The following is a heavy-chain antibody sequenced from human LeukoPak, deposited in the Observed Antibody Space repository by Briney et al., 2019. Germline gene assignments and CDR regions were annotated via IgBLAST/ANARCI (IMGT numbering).Heavy chain of an antibody. CDR1: GYTFTDYY. V-gene: IGHV1-2*02. Sequence: ASVKVSCKASGYTFTDYYLHWVRQAPGQGLEWMGWINLHSGGTNYAQKFEGRVTMTRDTSISTAYMELSRLRSDDTAVYYCAKGRGSNWDGGDCWGQGTLVTVSS. J-gene: IGHJ4*02. D-gene: IGHD1-20*01. CDR2: INLHSGGT. CDR3: AKGRGSNWDGGDC.